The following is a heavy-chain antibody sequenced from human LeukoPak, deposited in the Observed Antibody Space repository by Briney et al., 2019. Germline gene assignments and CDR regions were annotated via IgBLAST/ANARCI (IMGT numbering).Heavy chain of an antibody. CDR1: GGSFSDYY. CDR3: ARGGSSWGNWFDP. D-gene: IGHD6-13*01. J-gene: IGHJ5*02. V-gene: IGHV4-34*09. CDR2: INDSGST. Sequence: PSETLSLTCAVYGGSFSDYYWGWIRQPPGKSLEWIGEINDSGSTNYNASLKSRVTISVDTSKNQFSLKLSSVTAADTAVYYCARGGSSWGNWFDPWGQGTLVTVSS.